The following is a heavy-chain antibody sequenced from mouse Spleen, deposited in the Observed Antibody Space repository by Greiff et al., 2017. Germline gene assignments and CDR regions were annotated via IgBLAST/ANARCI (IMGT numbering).Heavy chain of an antibody. CDR3: ARGGIYDGYYWFAY. J-gene: IGHJ3*01. D-gene: IGHD2-3*01. Sequence: EVMLVESGGGLVKPGGSLKLSCAASGFTFSDYGMHWVRQAPEKGLEWVAYISSGSSTIYYADTVKGRFTISRDNAKNTLFLQMTSLRSEDTAMYYCARGGIYDGYYWFAYWGQGTLVTVSA. CDR1: GFTFSDYG. V-gene: IGHV5-17*01. CDR2: ISSGSSTI.